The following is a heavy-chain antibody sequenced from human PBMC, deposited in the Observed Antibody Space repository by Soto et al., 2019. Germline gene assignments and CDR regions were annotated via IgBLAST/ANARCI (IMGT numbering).Heavy chain of an antibody. CDR3: ARAGSGWSQLDY. V-gene: IGHV4-59*08. Sequence: SETPSLSCTVCGGSVCSFYWSWIRQHLGKGLEWIGFIYYSGSTNYNPSLKSRVTISVDTSKDQFSLKLSSVTAADTAVYYCARAGSGWSQLDYWGQGTLVTVSS. CDR2: IYYSGST. J-gene: IGHJ4*02. CDR1: GGSVCSFY. D-gene: IGHD6-19*01.